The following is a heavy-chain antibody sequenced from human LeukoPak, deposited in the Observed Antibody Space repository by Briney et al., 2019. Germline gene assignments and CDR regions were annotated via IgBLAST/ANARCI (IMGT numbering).Heavy chain of an antibody. V-gene: IGHV1-69*06. Sequence: GSSVKVSCKASGGTFSSYAISWVRQAPGQGLEWRGGTIPIFGTANYAQKFQGRVTITADKSTSTAYMELSSLRSEDTAVYYCASGYTMVRGDITHFDYWGQGTLVTVSS. CDR2: TIPIFGTA. D-gene: IGHD3-10*01. CDR1: GGTFSSYA. CDR3: ASGYTMVRGDITHFDY. J-gene: IGHJ4*02.